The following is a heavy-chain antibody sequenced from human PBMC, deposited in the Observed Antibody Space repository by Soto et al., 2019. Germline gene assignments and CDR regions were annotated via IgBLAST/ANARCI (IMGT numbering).Heavy chain of an antibody. D-gene: IGHD6-19*01. CDR3: ARDLAVAKLGYFDY. J-gene: IGHJ4*02. Sequence: PSETLSLTCTVSGGSISSSTYYWGWMRQPPGKGLEWIASFFIGGNTYYNPSLKSRVTISVDTSKNQFSLKLSSVTAADTAVYYCARDLAVAKLGYFDYWGQGTLVTVSS. V-gene: IGHV4-39*02. CDR1: GGSISSSTYY. CDR2: FFIGGNT.